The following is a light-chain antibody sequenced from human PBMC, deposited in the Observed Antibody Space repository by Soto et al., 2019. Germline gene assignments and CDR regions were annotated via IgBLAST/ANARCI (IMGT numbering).Light chain of an antibody. J-gene: IGLJ3*02. V-gene: IGLV2-11*01. CDR3: CSYAGSQTWV. CDR1: SSDVGGYNY. CDR2: DVS. Sequence: QSALTQPRSVSGPPGQSVTISCTGTSSDVGGYNYVSWYQQHPGKAPKLIIYDVSKRPSGVPDRFSGSRSGNTASLTISGLQAEDEADYYCCSYAGSQTWVFGGGTKLTVL.